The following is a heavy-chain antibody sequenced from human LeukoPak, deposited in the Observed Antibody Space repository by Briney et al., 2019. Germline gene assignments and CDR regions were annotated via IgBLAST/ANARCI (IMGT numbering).Heavy chain of an antibody. CDR3: TKDQGGYCSGGSGSNGMDV. Sequence: GGSLRLSCAASGYTFSSHAMHWVRQAPGKGLEWVVGISYDGSNEYHVDSVKGRFTISRDNSKNTLYLQMNSLRDEDTAVYYCTKDQGGYCSGGSGSNGMDVWGQGTTVTVSS. CDR2: ISYDGSNE. J-gene: IGHJ6*02. V-gene: IGHV3-30*18. D-gene: IGHD2-15*01. CDR1: GYTFSSHA.